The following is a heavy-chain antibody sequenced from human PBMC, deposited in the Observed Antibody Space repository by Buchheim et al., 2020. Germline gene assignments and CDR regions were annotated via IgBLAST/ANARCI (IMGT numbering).Heavy chain of an antibody. CDR1: GHTFTGHY. Sequence: QVQLIQSGTEVKKPGASVKVSCEASGHTFTGHYVHWVRQAPGQGLEWMGRFNPQTGGTTYTEKSQGRVTMATDASLTTVFMELRSLTSDDTAVYYCARGQWFRELSLHYYGMDVWGQGTT. CDR2: FNPQTGGT. V-gene: IGHV1-2*06. J-gene: IGHJ6*02. D-gene: IGHD3-10*01. CDR3: ARGQWFRELSLHYYGMDV.